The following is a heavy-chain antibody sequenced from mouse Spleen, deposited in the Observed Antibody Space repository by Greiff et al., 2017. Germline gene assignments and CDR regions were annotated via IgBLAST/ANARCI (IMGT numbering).Heavy chain of an antibody. Sequence: VQLKESGPELVKPGASVKISCKASGYSFTDYNMNWVKQSNGKSLEWIGVINPNYGTTSYNQKFKGKATLTVDQSSSTAYMQLNSLTSEDSAVYYCAREDSNYLYYYAMDYWGQGTSVTVSA. CDR2: INPNYGTT. CDR3: AREDSNYLYYYAMDY. D-gene: IGHD2-5*01. V-gene: IGHV1-39*01. J-gene: IGHJ4*01. CDR1: GYSFTDYN.